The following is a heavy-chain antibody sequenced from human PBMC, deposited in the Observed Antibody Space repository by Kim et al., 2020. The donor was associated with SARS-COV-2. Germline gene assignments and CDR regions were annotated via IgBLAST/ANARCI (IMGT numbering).Heavy chain of an antibody. V-gene: IGHV3-15*01. CDR3: ATGVFRYFAY. CDR2: VKSKSDGGTT. Sequence: GGSLRLSCAVSGFNFNYAWMSWVRQAPGKGLEWVGRVKSKSDGGTTDYAAPVEDRFTISRDDSKNTVYLQMNNLKTEDTGVYYCATGVFRYFAYWGQGTQVTVSS. CDR1: GFNFNYAW. J-gene: IGHJ4*02.